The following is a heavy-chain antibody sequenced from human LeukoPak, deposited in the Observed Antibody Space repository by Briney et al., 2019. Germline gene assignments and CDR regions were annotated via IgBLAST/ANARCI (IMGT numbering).Heavy chain of an antibody. V-gene: IGHV1-69*06. CDR3: ARDVGPIRIAAAGIRNWFDP. J-gene: IGHJ5*02. CDR2: IIPIFGTA. Sequence: EASVKVSCKASGGTFSSYAISWVRQAPGQGLEWMGGIIPIFGTANYAQKFQGRVSITADKSTSTAYMELSSLRSEDTAVYYCARDVGPIRIAAAGIRNWFDPWGQGTLVTVSS. D-gene: IGHD6-13*01. CDR1: GGTFSSYA.